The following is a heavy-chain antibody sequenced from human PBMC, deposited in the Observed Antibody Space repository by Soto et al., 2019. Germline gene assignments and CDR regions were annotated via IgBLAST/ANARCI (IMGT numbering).Heavy chain of an antibody. CDR2: IYSGGSA. V-gene: IGHV3-66*01. Sequence: DVQLVESGGGLVQPGGSLRLSCAASGFSVSSNYMSWVRQAPGKGLEWVSFIYSGGSAYSAVSVKVRFTISRDNSMSMMYVQMDSQRAEDTAVYDCARVPGSCWGQGTLVTVSS. J-gene: IGHJ4*02. CDR1: GFSVSSNY. D-gene: IGHD1-26*01. CDR3: ARVPGSC.